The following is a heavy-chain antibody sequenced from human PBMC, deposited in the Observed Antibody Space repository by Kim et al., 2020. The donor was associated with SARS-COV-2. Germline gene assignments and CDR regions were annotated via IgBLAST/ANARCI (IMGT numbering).Heavy chain of an antibody. Sequence: QKFQGRVTITADESTSTAYMELSSLRSEDTAVYYCARGFSVYDFWSGYDYWGQGTLVTVSS. D-gene: IGHD3-3*01. V-gene: IGHV1-69*01. J-gene: IGHJ4*02. CDR3: ARGFSVYDFWSGYDY.